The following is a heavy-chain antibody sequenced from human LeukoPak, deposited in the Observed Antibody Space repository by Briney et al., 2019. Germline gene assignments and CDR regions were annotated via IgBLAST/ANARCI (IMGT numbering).Heavy chain of an antibody. Sequence: GGSLRLSCVASGLTFDSNAMHWVRQAPGKGLEWVAAISYDGTNKYYADSVKGRFTISRDNSKNMQYLQMNSLRGEDTAVYHCASSRSGSYFAYWGQGTLVTVSS. D-gene: IGHD1-26*01. CDR3: ASSRSGSYFAY. V-gene: IGHV3-30*04. CDR1: GLTFDSNA. J-gene: IGHJ4*02. CDR2: ISYDGTNK.